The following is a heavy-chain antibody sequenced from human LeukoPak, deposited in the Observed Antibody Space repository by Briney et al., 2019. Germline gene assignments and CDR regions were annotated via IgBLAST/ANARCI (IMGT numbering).Heavy chain of an antibody. V-gene: IGHV4-39*07. Sequence: SETLSLTCTVSGGSISSSSYYWGWIRQPPGKGLEWIRSIYYSGSIYYNPSLKSRVTISVDTSKNQFSLKQRSVTAADTAVYYCARVAGYSSSWYGVFQHWGQGTLVTVSS. J-gene: IGHJ1*01. CDR2: IYYSGSI. CDR3: ARVAGYSSSWYGVFQH. D-gene: IGHD6-13*01. CDR1: GGSISSSSYY.